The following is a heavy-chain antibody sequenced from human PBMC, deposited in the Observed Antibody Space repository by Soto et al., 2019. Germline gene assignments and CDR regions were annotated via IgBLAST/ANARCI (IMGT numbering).Heavy chain of an antibody. CDR3: ARVMWSYCSSTSCYTYGMDV. J-gene: IGHJ6*02. CDR2: INPNSGGT. V-gene: IGHV1-2*02. Sequence: ASVKVSCKASGYTFTGYYMHWVRQAPGQGLEWMGWINPNSGGTNYAQKFQGGVTMTRDTSISTAYMELSRLRSDDTAVYYCARVMWSYCSSTSCYTYGMDVWGQGTTVTVSS. CDR1: GYTFTGYY. D-gene: IGHD2-2*02.